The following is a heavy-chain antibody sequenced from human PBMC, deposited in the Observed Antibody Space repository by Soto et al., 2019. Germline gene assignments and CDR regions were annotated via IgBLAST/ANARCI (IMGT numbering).Heavy chain of an antibody. D-gene: IGHD3-22*01. CDR3: ARHRGGGYYYDSSGLGAFDI. CDR2: IYPGDSDT. CDR1: GYSFTSYW. Sequence: PGESLKISCKGSGYSFTSYWIGWVRQMPGKGLEWMGIIYPGDSDTRYSPSFQGQVTISADKSISTAYLQWSSLKASDTAMYYCARHRGGGYYYDSSGLGAFDIWGQGRMVTVSS. V-gene: IGHV5-51*01. J-gene: IGHJ3*02.